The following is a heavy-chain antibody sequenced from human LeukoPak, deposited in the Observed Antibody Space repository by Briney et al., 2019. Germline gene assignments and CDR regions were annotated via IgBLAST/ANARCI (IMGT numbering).Heavy chain of an antibody. CDR3: ARGRIQLWIQVD. D-gene: IGHD5-18*01. CDR2: ISYDGSNK. V-gene: IGHV3-30-3*01. J-gene: IGHJ4*02. Sequence: PGWSLRLSCAASGFTFSSYAMHWVRQAPGKGLEWVAVISYDGSNKYYADSVKGRFTISRDNSKNTLYLQMNSLRAEDTAVYCCARGRIQLWIQVDWGQGTLVTVSS. CDR1: GFTFSSYA.